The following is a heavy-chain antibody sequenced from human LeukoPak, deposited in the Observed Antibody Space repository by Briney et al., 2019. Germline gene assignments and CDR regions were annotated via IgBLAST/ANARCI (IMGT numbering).Heavy chain of an antibody. Sequence: GESLKISCQGSGYSFTNYWIGWVRQMPGKGLEWMGIIYPGDSDTRYSPSFQGQVAISADKFFNTAYLRWSSLKASDTAKYYCARHSGSGSSYIGFYFGMDVWGQGTAVTVSS. D-gene: IGHD3-10*01. CDR2: IYPGDSDT. V-gene: IGHV5-51*01. CDR1: GYSFTNYW. J-gene: IGHJ6*02. CDR3: ARHSGSGSSYIGFYFGMDV.